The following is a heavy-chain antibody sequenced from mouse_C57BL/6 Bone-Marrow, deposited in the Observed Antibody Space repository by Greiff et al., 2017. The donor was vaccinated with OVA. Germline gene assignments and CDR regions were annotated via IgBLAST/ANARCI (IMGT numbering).Heavy chain of an antibody. J-gene: IGHJ4*01. CDR1: GYSITSGYY. Sequence: EVKLVESGPGLVKPSQSLSLTCSVTGYSITSGYYWNWIRQFPGNKLEWMGYISYDGSNNYNPSLKNRISITRDTSKNQFFLKLNSVTTEDTATYYCARAAYGNYVYYYAMDYWGQGTSVTVSS. D-gene: IGHD2-1*01. V-gene: IGHV3-6*01. CDR2: ISYDGSN. CDR3: ARAAYGNYVYYYAMDY.